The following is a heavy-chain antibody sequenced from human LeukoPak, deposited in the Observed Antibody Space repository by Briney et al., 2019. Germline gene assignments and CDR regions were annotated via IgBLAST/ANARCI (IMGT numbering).Heavy chain of an antibody. D-gene: IGHD1-26*01. CDR1: GXXXXXHY. V-gene: IGHV4-59*08. J-gene: IGHJ6*02. CDR3: ARHMSSGTYPMDV. CDR2: IYYSGXX. Sequence: KTSETLSLTCTVXGXXXXXHYWXXXXXXPGXGLXWXXXIYYSGXXXXXPSLQSRVTISVDTSKNQLSLKVSSVTAADTAVYYCARHMSSGTYPMDVWGQGTTVTVSS.